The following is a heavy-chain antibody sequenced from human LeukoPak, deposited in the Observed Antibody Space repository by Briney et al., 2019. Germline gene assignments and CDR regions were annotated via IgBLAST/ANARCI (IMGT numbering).Heavy chain of an antibody. J-gene: IGHJ3*02. CDR2: IYPGDSDT. Sequence: GASLQISCEGSGSIFTSYWIGWVRPLAGKGLEWVGIIYPGDSDTRYSPSFQGQVTISADKSISTAYLLWSSLKASDTAMYYCARRHGVADAFDIWGQGTMVTVSS. V-gene: IGHV5-51*01. D-gene: IGHD2-15*01. CDR3: ARRHGVADAFDI. CDR1: GSIFTSYW.